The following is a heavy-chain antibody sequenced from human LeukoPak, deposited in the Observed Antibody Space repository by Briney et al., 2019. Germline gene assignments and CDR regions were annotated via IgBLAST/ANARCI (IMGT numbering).Heavy chain of an antibody. J-gene: IGHJ4*02. CDR2: IKQDGSEK. CDR1: GFTFSSYW. Sequence: GGSLRLSCAAAGFTFSSYWMSWVRQAPGKGREWVAHIKQDGSEKYYVYSVKGRFTISRDNAKNSLYLQMNSLRAEDTAVYYCARATRGVGSNFDYWGQGTLVTVSS. D-gene: IGHD1-26*01. CDR3: ARATRGVGSNFDY. V-gene: IGHV3-7*01.